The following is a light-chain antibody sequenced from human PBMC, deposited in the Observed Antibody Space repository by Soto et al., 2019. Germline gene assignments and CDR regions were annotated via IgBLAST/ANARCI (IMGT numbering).Light chain of an antibody. CDR3: QQYNTDPIT. J-gene: IGKJ5*01. CDR1: QGINKD. CDR2: AAS. Sequence: DIQLTQSPSSLSASVGDRITITCRARQGINKDLAWVQQKPGKAPKSLIYAASRLQSGVPSRFSGSGFGTEFTLTISTLQPEDFATYYCQQYNTDPITFGQGTRREIK. V-gene: IGKV1-16*01.